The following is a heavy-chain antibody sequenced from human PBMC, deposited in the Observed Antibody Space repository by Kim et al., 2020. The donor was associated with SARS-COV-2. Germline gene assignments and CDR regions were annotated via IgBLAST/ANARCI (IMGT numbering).Heavy chain of an antibody. CDR1: GDSVSSNSAA. J-gene: IGHJ6*02. CDR3: ALGGSSWLDYYYGMDV. CDR2: TYYRSKWYN. V-gene: IGHV6-1*01. Sequence: SQTLSLTCAISGDSVSSNSAAWNWIRQSPSRGLEWLGRTYYRSKWYNDYAVSVKSRITINPDTSKNQFSLQLNSVTPEDTAVYYCALGGSSWLDYYYGMDVWGPETTVTVSS. D-gene: IGHD6-13*01.